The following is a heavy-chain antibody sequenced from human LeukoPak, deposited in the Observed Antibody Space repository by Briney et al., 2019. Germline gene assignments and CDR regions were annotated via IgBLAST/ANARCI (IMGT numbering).Heavy chain of an antibody. V-gene: IGHV3-9*01. CDR1: GFTFDDYA. Sequence: PGGSLRLSCAASGFTFDDYAMHWVRQAPGKGLEWVSGISWNSGSIGYADSVKGRFTISRDNAKNSLYLQMNSLRAEDTAVYYCARDGFGDTFDYWGQGTLVTVSS. D-gene: IGHD3-10*01. CDR3: ARDGFGDTFDY. CDR2: ISWNSGSI. J-gene: IGHJ4*02.